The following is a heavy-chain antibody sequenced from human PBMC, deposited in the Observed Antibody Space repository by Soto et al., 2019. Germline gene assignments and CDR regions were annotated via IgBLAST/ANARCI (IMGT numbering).Heavy chain of an antibody. V-gene: IGHV3-23*01. Sequence: DVQLLESGGGLIQPGGSLRLSCTASGLTFSNYAMSWVRQAPGKGLEFVSFISGGGGSSYSADSVKGRFTVSRDNLKNTLSLQMTSLRVEDTAVYYCVKLLRSWYGHNALDVWGQGTTGTVSS. D-gene: IGHD3-9*01. J-gene: IGHJ6*02. CDR1: GLTFSNYA. CDR2: ISGGGGSS. CDR3: VKLLRSWYGHNALDV.